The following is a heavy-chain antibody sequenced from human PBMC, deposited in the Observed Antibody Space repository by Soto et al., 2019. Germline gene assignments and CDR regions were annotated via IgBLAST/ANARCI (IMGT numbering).Heavy chain of an antibody. V-gene: IGHV3-11*06. Sequence: GGSLRLSCAASGFTFSDYYMSWIRQAPGKGLEWVSYISSSSSYTNYADSVKGRFTISRDNAKNSLYLQMNSLRAEDTAVYYCARSSTTGTTDYFENWGQGTLVNVSS. CDR3: ARSSTTGTTDYFEN. CDR2: ISSSSSYT. D-gene: IGHD4-17*01. CDR1: GFTFSDYY. J-gene: IGHJ4*02.